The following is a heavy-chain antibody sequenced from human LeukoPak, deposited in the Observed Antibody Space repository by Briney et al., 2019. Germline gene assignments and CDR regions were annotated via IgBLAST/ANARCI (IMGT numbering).Heavy chain of an antibody. D-gene: IGHD4-17*01. CDR2: IWYDGSNK. V-gene: IGHV3-33*01. Sequence: PGGSLRHSCAASGFTFSYYGMHWVRQAPGKGLEWVAVIWYDGSNKYYVDSVKGRFTISRDNSKNTLYLQMNSLRVEDTAMYYCARETNGDSDALDIWGQGTMVTVSS. J-gene: IGHJ3*02. CDR1: GFTFSYYG. CDR3: ARETNGDSDALDI.